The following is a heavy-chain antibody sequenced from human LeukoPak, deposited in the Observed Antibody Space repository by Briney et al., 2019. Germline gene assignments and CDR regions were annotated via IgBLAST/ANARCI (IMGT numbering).Heavy chain of an antibody. CDR2: IYYSGST. V-gene: IGHV4-59*01. CDR3: ARNSFGYCSSTSCYTGYMDV. Sequence: PSETLSLTCTVSGGSISSYYWSWIRQPPGKGLEWIGYIYYSGSTNYNPSLKSQVTISVDTSKNQFSLKLSSVTAADTAVYYCARNSFGYCSSTSCYTGYMDVWGKGTTVTVSS. D-gene: IGHD2-2*02. CDR1: GGSISSYY. J-gene: IGHJ6*03.